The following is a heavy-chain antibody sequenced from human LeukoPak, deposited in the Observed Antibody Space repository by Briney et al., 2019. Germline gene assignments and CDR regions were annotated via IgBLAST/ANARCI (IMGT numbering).Heavy chain of an antibody. V-gene: IGHV3-21*01. Sequence: GGSLRLSCAASGFTFSSYSMNWVRQAPGKGLEWVSPISSSSSYIYYADSVKGRFTISRDNAKNSLYLQMNSLRAEDTAVYYCARTNRGIAVAGTGLRTGWFDPWGQGTLVTVSS. CDR3: ARTNRGIAVAGTGLRTGWFDP. D-gene: IGHD6-19*01. J-gene: IGHJ5*02. CDR2: ISSSSSYI. CDR1: GFTFSSYS.